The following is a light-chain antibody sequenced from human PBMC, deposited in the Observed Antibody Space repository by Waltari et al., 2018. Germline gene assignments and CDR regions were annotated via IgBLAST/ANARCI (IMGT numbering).Light chain of an antibody. CDR1: SSDVGGYNY. J-gene: IGLJ1*01. CDR3: CSYAGSWRV. CDR2: DVS. V-gene: IGLV2-23*02. Sequence: QSALTQPASVSGSPGQSITISCTGTSSDVGGYNYVSWYQQHPGKAPKLMIYDVSKLPSGVSNRFSGSKSGNTASLTISGLQAEDEADYYCCSYAGSWRVFGTGTKVTVL.